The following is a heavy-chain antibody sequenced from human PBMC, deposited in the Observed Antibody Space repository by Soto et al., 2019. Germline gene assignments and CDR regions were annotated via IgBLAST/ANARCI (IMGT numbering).Heavy chain of an antibody. CDR1: GGTSGNLD. Sequence: LQPICLRTSVSGGTSGNLDWSWILQSPGKGMEWIGNIDYSGSTNYNPSLKSRVTISVDTSKKQFSLKLRSVTGADTAVYYCASMRTDGYWYLDYWGQGTLVTVSS. J-gene: IGHJ4*02. CDR3: ASMRTDGYWYLDY. V-gene: IGHV4-59*11. D-gene: IGHD3-22*01. CDR2: IDYSGST.